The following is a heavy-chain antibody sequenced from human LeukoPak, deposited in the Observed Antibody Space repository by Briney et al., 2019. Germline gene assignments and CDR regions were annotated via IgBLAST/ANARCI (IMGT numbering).Heavy chain of an antibody. CDR2: LYHPDST. J-gene: IGHJ6*03. Sequence: SETLSLTXAVSGYPINSAYYWVWIRQPPGKGLEWIGSLYHPDSTYYNPSLKSRVTMSVDTSRNQFSLKLSFVTAADTAVYYCARQYDSYFYYYLDLWGTGTTVTVSS. CDR3: ARQYDSYFYYYLDL. CDR1: GYPINSAYY. D-gene: IGHD2-2*01. V-gene: IGHV4-38-2*01.